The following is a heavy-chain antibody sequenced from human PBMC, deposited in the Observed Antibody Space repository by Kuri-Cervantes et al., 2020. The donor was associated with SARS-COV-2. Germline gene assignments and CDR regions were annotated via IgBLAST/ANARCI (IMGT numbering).Heavy chain of an antibody. J-gene: IGHJ5*02. CDR1: GGSFSGYY. CDR3: ARGFEDCSSTSCYLGGFDP. V-gene: IGHV4-34*01. CDR2: INHSGST. D-gene: IGHD2-2*01. Sequence: SQTLSLTCAVYGGSFSGYYWSWIRQPPGKGLEWIGEINHSGSTNYNPSLKSRVTISVDTSKNQFSLKLSSVTAADTAVYYCARGFEDCSSTSCYLGGFDPWGQGTLVTVSS.